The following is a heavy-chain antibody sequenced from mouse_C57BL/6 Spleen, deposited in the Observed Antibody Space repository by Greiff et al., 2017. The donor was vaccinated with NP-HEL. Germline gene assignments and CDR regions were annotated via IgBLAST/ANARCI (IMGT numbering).Heavy chain of an antibody. CDR2: IYPGDGDT. V-gene: IGHV1-82*01. CDR1: GYAFSSSW. Sequence: VQLKESGPELVKPGASVKLSCKASGYAFSSSWMNWVKQRPGKGLEWIGRIYPGDGDTNYNGKFKGKATLTADKSSSTAYMQLSSLTSEDSAVYFCARWGDYDPAWFAYWGQGTLVTVSA. J-gene: IGHJ3*01. CDR3: ARWGDYDPAWFAY. D-gene: IGHD2-4*01.